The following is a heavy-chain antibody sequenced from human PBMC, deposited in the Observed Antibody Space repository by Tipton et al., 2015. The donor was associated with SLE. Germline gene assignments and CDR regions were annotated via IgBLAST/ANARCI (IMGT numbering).Heavy chain of an antibody. CDR2: IYSSGDR. V-gene: IGHV4-4*07. Sequence: TLSLTCTVSGGSISFDYWSWIRQSAGRGLEWIGRIYSSGDRDYNPSLRSRVTMSIDASQNRVSLRLKSVTAADTAVYYCARAALLGWNPDYWGQGTSVIVSS. D-gene: IGHD1-1*01. CDR3: ARAALLGWNPDY. J-gene: IGHJ4*02. CDR1: GGSISFDY.